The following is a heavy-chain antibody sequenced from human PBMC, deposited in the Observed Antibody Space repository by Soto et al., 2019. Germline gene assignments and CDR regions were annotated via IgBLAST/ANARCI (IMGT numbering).Heavy chain of an antibody. V-gene: IGHV1-69*13. CDR1: GGTFSSYA. D-gene: IGHD4-17*01. J-gene: IGHJ6*02. Sequence: WASVKVSCKASGGTFSSYAISWVRQAPGQGLEWMGGIIPIFGTANYAQKFQGRVTITADESTSTAYMELSSLRSEDTAVYYCASSTTVTTLAYYYYYGMDVWGQGTTVTVSS. CDR3: ASSTTVTTLAYYYYYGMDV. CDR2: IIPIFGTA.